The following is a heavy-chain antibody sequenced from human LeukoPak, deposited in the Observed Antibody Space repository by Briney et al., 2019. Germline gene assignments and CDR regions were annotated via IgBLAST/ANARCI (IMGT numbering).Heavy chain of an antibody. Sequence: SETLSLTCAVSGYSISSGYYWGWIRQPPGKGLEWIGSIYHSGSTYYNPSLKSRVTISVDTSKNQFSLKLSSVTAADTAVYYCARADYDSSGWVDYWGQGTLVPVSS. CDR2: IYHSGST. CDR1: GYSISSGYY. CDR3: ARADYDSSGWVDY. D-gene: IGHD3-22*01. J-gene: IGHJ4*02. V-gene: IGHV4-38-2*01.